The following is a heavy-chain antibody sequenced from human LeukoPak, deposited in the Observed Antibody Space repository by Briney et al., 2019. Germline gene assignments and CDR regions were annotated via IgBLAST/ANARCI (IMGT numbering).Heavy chain of an antibody. Sequence: GGSLRLSCAASGFTFSRYAMHWVRQAPGKGLEWVAVISYDGSNKYYADSVKGRFTISRDNSKNTLHLQMNSLRAEDTAVYYCARDNGVTAVAGHFDYWGQGNLVTVSS. J-gene: IGHJ4*02. CDR1: GFTFSRYA. V-gene: IGHV3-30-3*01. CDR2: ISYDGSNK. D-gene: IGHD6-19*01. CDR3: ARDNGVTAVAGHFDY.